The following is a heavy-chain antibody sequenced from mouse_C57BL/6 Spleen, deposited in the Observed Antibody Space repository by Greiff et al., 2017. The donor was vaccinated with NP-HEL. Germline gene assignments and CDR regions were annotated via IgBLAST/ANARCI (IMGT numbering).Heavy chain of an antibody. V-gene: IGHV1-72*01. D-gene: IGHD1-1*01. J-gene: IGHJ4*01. Sequence: VQLQQPGAELVKPGASVKLSCKASGYTFTSYWMHWVKQRPGRGLEWIGRIDPNSGGTKYNEKLKSKATLTVDKPASTAYMQLSSLTSEDSAVYYCAREDYYGSSYDYYAMDYWGQGTSVTVSS. CDR1: GYTFTSYW. CDR2: IDPNSGGT. CDR3: AREDYYGSSYDYYAMDY.